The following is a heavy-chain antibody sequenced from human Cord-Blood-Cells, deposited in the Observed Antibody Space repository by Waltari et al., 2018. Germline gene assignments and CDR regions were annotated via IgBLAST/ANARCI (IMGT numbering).Heavy chain of an antibody. Sequence: QVQLQQWGAGLLKPSETLSLTCAVYGGSFSGEYWSWIRQPPGKGLEWIGEINHSGSTNYNPSLKSRVTISVDTSKNQFSLKLSSVTAADTAVYYCARGNGYYYYYYGMDVWGQGTTVTVSS. V-gene: IGHV4-34*01. CDR3: ARGNGYYYYYYGMDV. CDR2: INHSGST. J-gene: IGHJ6*02. D-gene: IGHD4-17*01. CDR1: GGSFSGEY.